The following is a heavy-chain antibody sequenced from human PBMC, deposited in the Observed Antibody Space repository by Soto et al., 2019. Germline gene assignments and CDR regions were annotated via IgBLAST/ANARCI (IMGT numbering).Heavy chain of an antibody. CDR1: GFTFSGSA. CDR3: TRNPKVRDFWSGYYQT. Sequence: GGSLRLSCAASGFTFSGSAMHWVRQASGKGLEWVGRIRSKANSYATAYAASVKGRFTISRDDSKNTAYLQMNSLKTEDTAVYYCTRNPKVRDFWSGYYQTWGQGTLVTVSS. D-gene: IGHD3-3*01. J-gene: IGHJ4*02. CDR2: IRSKANSYAT. V-gene: IGHV3-73*01.